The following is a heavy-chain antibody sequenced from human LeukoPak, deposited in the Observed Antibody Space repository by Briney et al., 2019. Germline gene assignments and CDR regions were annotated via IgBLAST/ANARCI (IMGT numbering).Heavy chain of an antibody. CDR1: GHTFTSYD. D-gene: IGHD6-19*01. CDR3: ATAKQWLTKEGPYYFDY. V-gene: IGHV1-8*01. CDR2: MNPNSGNT. Sequence: GESLKISCKGSGHTFTSYDINWVRQATRQGLEWMGWMNPNSGNTGYAQKFQGRVTMTEDTSTDTAYMELSSLRSEDTAVYYCATAKQWLTKEGPYYFDYWGQGTLVTVSS. J-gene: IGHJ4*02.